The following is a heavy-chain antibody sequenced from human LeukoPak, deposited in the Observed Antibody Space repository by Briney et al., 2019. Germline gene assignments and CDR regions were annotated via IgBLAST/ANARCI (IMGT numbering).Heavy chain of an antibody. J-gene: IGHJ6*03. CDR2: ISGSGGST. V-gene: IGHV3-23*01. Sequence: GGSLRLSCAASGFIFSDYYMSWIRQAPGKGLEWVSAISGSGGSTYYADSVKGRFTISRDNSKNTLYLQMNSLRAEDTAVYYCAKREQDIVVVPAAPYYYYYYDMDVWGKGTTVTVSS. D-gene: IGHD2-2*01. CDR1: GFIFSDYY. CDR3: AKREQDIVVVPAAPYYYYYYDMDV.